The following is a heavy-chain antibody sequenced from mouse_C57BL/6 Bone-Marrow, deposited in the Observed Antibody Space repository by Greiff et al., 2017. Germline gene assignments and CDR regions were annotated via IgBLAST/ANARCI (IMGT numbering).Heavy chain of an antibody. CDR2: IYPGSGST. CDR1: GYTFTSYW. V-gene: IGHV1-55*01. J-gene: IGHJ4*01. Sequence: QVQLQQPGAELVKPGASVKMSCKASGYTFTSYWITWVKQRPGQGLEWIGVIYPGSGSTNSNEKFKSTDTLPVDTSSSTAYMQLSSLTSEDSAVYYCARLGQLRLRWTMDYWGQGTSVTVSS. CDR3: ARLGQLRLRWTMDY. D-gene: IGHD3-2*02.